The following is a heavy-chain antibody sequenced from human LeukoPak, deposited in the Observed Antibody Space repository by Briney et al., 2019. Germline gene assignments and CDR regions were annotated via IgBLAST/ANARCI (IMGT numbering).Heavy chain of an antibody. V-gene: IGHV3-9*01. CDR2: ISWNSGSI. CDR1: GFTFDDYA. CDR3: AKDLGIVLMVYALDY. Sequence: GRSLRLSCAASGFTFDDYAMHWVRQAPGKGLEWVSGISWNSGSIGYADSVKGRFTISRDNAKNSLYLQMNSLRAEDTALYYCAKDLGIVLMVYALDYWGQETLVTVSS. D-gene: IGHD2-8*01. J-gene: IGHJ4*02.